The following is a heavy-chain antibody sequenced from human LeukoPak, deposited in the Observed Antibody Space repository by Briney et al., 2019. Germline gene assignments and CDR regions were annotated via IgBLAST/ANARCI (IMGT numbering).Heavy chain of an antibody. CDR3: ARDLVEMATMEY. J-gene: IGHJ4*02. CDR2: IIPIFGTA. V-gene: IGHV1-69*13. D-gene: IGHD5-24*01. Sequence: SVKVSCKASGGTFSSYAISWVRQAPGQGLEWMGGIIPIFGTANYAQKFQGRVTITADESTSTAYMELSSLRSEDTAEYYCARDLVEMATMEYWGQGTLVTVSS. CDR1: GGTFSSYA.